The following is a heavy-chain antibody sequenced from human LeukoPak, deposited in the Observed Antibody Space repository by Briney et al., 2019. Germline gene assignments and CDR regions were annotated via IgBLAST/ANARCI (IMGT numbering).Heavy chain of an antibody. Sequence: GGSLRLSCAASGFTFSSYSMNWVRQAPGKGLEWVSSISSSSSYIYYADSVKGRFTISRDNAKNSLYLQMNSLRAEDTALYYCAKDMGSASTGGFDPWGQGTLVTVSS. CDR2: ISSSSSYI. CDR1: GFTFSSYS. V-gene: IGHV3-21*04. CDR3: AKDMGSASTGGFDP. J-gene: IGHJ5*02. D-gene: IGHD2-15*01.